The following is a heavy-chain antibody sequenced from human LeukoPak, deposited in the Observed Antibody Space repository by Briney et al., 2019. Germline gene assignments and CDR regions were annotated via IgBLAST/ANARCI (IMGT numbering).Heavy chain of an antibody. V-gene: IGHV4-38-2*01. D-gene: IGHD1-1*01. CDR2: IYHSGST. J-gene: IGHJ4*02. Sequence: PSETLSLTCDVSGYSIRSNYYWGWIRQPPAKGLEWIGSIYHSGSTYYNPPLKSRVTISVDTSKKQFSLKLSSVTAADTAVYYCARNVSYSFDYWGQGTLVTASS. CDR3: ARNVSYSFDY. CDR1: GYSIRSNYY.